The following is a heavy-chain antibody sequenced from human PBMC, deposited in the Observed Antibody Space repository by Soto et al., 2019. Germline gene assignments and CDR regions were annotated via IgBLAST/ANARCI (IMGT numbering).Heavy chain of an antibody. CDR2: IYYSGTT. Sequence: QVQLQESGPGLVKPSGTLSLTCTLSGGSITGYYWSWIRQPPGKGLEWIGYIYYSGTTNLNPSLRSRVTMSVDTSKNQFSLKMSSVTAADTAVYYCARDSDYGLNNWGQGTLVTVSS. CDR3: ARDSDYGLNN. J-gene: IGHJ4*02. V-gene: IGHV4-59*01. CDR1: GGSITGYY. D-gene: IGHD4-17*01.